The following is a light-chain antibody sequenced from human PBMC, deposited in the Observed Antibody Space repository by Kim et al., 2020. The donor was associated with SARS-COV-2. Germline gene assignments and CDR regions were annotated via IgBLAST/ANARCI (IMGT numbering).Light chain of an antibody. CDR2: TTS. CDR3: QQASFYPFT. V-gene: IGKV1D-12*01. Sequence: ASVADTVIMTCRASQDVRNWLAWYQQKPGKAPRLLVYTTSTLQSGVPPRVSGSGSGTELTLTVSGLQSEDFATYFCQQASFYPFTFGQGTKVDIK. J-gene: IGKJ2*01. CDR1: QDVRNW.